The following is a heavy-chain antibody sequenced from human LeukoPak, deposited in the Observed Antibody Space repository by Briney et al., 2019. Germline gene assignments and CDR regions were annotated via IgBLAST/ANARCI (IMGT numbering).Heavy chain of an antibody. J-gene: IGHJ6*03. CDR3: AKGGAATMRDGYNYYYYYMEA. V-gene: IGHV3-23*01. CDR2: ISGSGGHT. CDR1: GITFSSHA. Sequence: GGSLRLSCAASGITFSSHAMSWVRQAPGKGLEWVSLISGSGGHTYYGDSVKGRFTISRDNSTNRLYLQMNSLRPEDTAVYYCAKGGAATMRDGYNYYYYYMEACGRGTTVTVSS. D-gene: IGHD5-24*01.